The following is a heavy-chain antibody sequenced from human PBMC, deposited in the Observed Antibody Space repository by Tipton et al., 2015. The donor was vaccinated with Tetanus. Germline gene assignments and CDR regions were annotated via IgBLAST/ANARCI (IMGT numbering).Heavy chain of an antibody. J-gene: IGHJ3*01. D-gene: IGHD6-13*01. CDR3: ARGRGSSWFYV. Sequence: SLRLSCAASGFTFSDYNMNWVRQAPGKGLEWLSFISSDSRTLFYAESVKGRFTISRDNVQNSLYLQINGPRAEDTALYYCARGRGSSWFYVWGQGTMVIVSS. CDR2: ISSDSRTL. V-gene: IGHV3-48*01. CDR1: GFTFSDYN.